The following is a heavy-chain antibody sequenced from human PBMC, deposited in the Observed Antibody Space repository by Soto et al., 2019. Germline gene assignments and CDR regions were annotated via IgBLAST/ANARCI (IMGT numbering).Heavy chain of an antibody. Sequence: PGGSLRLSCAASGFTFSSYAMSWVRQAPGKGLEWVSAISGSGGSTYYADSVKGRFTISRDNSKNTLYLQMNSLRAEDTAVYYCAKDHRINMIVVVTYFDYWGQGTLVTVSS. D-gene: IGHD3-22*01. CDR1: GFTFSSYA. CDR2: ISGSGGST. J-gene: IGHJ4*02. CDR3: AKDHRINMIVVVTYFDY. V-gene: IGHV3-23*01.